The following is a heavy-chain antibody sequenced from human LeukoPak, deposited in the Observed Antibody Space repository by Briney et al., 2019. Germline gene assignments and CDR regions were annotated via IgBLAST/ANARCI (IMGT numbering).Heavy chain of an antibody. CDR1: RYTFTSYD. CDR2: MNPDSGNT. Sequence: GASVKVSCKAARYTFTSYDINWVRQAPGQGLEWMGWMNPDSGNTGCAQKFQGRVTMTRNTSINTAYMELGGLTSDDTAMYFCTRGSHRGYCTTSDCYTVDFWGQGTLVSVSS. CDR3: TRGSHRGYCTTSDCYTVDF. D-gene: IGHD2-8*01. V-gene: IGHV1-8*01. J-gene: IGHJ4*02.